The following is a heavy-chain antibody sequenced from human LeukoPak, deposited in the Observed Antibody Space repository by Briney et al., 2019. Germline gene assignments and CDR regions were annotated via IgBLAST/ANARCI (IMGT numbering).Heavy chain of an antibody. CDR3: ARDGRSITGTIWAYYFDY. CDR2: IYTSGST. D-gene: IGHD1/OR15-1a*01. CDR1: GYSISSGYS. Sequence: SETLSLTCAVSGYSISSGYSWGWIRQPPGKGLEWIGRIYTSGSTNYNPSLKRRVTISVDTSKNQFSLKLSSVTAADTAVYYCARDGRSITGTIWAYYFDYWGQGTLVTVSS. J-gene: IGHJ4*02. V-gene: IGHV4-38-2*02.